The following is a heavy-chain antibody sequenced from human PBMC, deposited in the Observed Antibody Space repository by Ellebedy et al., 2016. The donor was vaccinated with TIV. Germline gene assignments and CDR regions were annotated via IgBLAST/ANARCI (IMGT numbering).Heavy chain of an antibody. CDR2: ISAYNYKA. J-gene: IGHJ4*01. D-gene: IGHD3-10*01. CDR3: ARDPWFGELDY. CDR1: GYSFTRYG. V-gene: IGHV1-18*01. Sequence: AASVKVSCKASGYSFTRYGVTWVRQAPGQGFEWLGWISAYNYKATYAQRFKDRLTVTTDLSTDTAYMELRSLTSDDTAVYFCARDPWFGELDYWGQGTHVTVSS.